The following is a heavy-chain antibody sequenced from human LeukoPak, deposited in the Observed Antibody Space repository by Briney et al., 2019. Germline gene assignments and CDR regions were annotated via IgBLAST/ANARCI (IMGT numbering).Heavy chain of an antibody. V-gene: IGHV3-53*01. CDR2: IYSGGST. Sequence: HPGGSLRLSCAASGFTVSSNYTSWVRQAPGKGLEWVSVIYSGGSTYYADSVKGRFTISRDNSKNTLYLQMNSLRAEDTAVYYCARGLSFDAFDIWGQGTMVTVSS. J-gene: IGHJ3*02. CDR3: ARGLSFDAFDI. CDR1: GFTVSSNY. D-gene: IGHD2/OR15-2a*01.